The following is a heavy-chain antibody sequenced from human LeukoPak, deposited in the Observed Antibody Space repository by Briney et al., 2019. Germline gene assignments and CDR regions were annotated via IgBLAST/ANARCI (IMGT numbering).Heavy chain of an antibody. V-gene: IGHV4-30-2*01. CDR3: ARLNGVNDAFDI. CDR2: IYHSGSN. J-gene: IGHJ3*02. Sequence: ASQTLYLTCAASGVSISSGGYSWSWIRQPPGTSLVSIGYIYHSGSNYSNPSLKRRLTISVDRSKNQFSLKLSSVTAADTAVYYCARLNGVNDAFDIWGQGTMVTVPS. CDR1: GVSISSGGYS. D-gene: IGHD1-1*01.